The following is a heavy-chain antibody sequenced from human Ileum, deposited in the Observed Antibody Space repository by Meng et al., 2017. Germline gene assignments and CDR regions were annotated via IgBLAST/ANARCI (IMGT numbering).Heavy chain of an antibody. D-gene: IGHD5-12*01. J-gene: IGHJ3*02. V-gene: IGHV6-1*01. CDR3: AGGYDWSGDFDI. Sequence: QVQLQQSGRGLVKSSQTLALTGSITGDSVSSNIAAWSWIRQSPSRGLEWLGRTYYRAKWFNEYAVSLKSRITINPDTPKNQFSLQLKSVTPEDTAVYYCAGGYDWSGDFDIWGQGTMVTVSS. CDR1: GDSVSSNIAA. CDR2: TYYRAKWFN.